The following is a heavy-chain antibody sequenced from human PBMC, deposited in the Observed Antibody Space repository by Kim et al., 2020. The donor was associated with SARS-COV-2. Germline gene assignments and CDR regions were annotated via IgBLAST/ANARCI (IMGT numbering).Heavy chain of an antibody. CDR3: ARDWGVTTPDFDY. V-gene: IGHV3-7*01. Sequence: YVGAVKGGISISSDNAKKALYLRMNSVRAEDTAVYYCARDWGVTTPDFDYWGQGTLVTVSS. D-gene: IGHD4-17*01. J-gene: IGHJ4*02.